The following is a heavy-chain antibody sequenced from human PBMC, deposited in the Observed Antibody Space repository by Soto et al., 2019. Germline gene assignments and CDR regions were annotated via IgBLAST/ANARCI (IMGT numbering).Heavy chain of an antibody. J-gene: IGHJ6*02. CDR3: ASLDGRYCGGDCYSPLDYYYYGMDV. CDR1: GFTFSSYA. V-gene: IGHV3-30-3*01. Sequence: PGGSLRLSCAASGFTFSSYAMHWVRQAPGKGLEWVAVISYDGSNKYYADSVKGRFTISRDNSKNTLYLQMNSLRAEDTAVYYCASLDGRYCGGDCYSPLDYYYYGMDVWGQGTTVTV. CDR2: ISYDGSNK. D-gene: IGHD2-21*02.